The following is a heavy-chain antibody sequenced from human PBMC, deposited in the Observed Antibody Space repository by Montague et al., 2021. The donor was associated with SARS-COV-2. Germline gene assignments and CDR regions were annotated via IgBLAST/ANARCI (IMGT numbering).Heavy chain of an antibody. CDR2: IYYSGST. V-gene: IGHV4-39*01. D-gene: IGHD3-22*01. CDR3: ARQPLTTMVLVFIPQPRRYFDL. CDR1: GGSISSSSYY. Sequence: SETLSLTCTVSGGSISSSSYYWGWIRQPPGKGLEWIGSIYYSGSTYYNPSLKSRVTISVDTSKNQFSLKLSSVTAADTAVYYCARQPLTTMVLVFIPQPRRYFDLWGRGTLVTVSS. J-gene: IGHJ2*01.